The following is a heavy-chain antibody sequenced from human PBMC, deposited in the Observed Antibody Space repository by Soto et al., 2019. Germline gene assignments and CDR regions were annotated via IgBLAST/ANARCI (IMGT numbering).Heavy chain of an antibody. D-gene: IGHD6-13*01. CDR2: IYPGDHET. V-gene: IGHV5-51*01. CDR1: GYTFSNFW. CDR3: ARSPRSSSYFDY. J-gene: IGHJ4*02. Sequence: PGESLKISCRCSGYTFSNFWIAWVRHLPGKGLEWMGIIYPGDHETRYSPSFHGKVTISADKSINTAYLQWSSLEASDSAFYYCARSPRSSSYFDYWGQGALVTVSS.